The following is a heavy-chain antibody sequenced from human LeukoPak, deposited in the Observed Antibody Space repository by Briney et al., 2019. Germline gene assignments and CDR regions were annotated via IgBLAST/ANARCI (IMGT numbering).Heavy chain of an antibody. Sequence: SETLSLTCTVSDGSITGYYWSWIRQSPGKGLAWIGYIFDSGSTNYNPSLQSRVTISVDTSKNYFSLKLRSVTAAGTAVYYCARGPITFMRGGHFDYWGQGALVTVSS. CDR3: ARGPITFMRGGHFDY. D-gene: IGHD2/OR15-2a*01. V-gene: IGHV4-59*01. CDR2: IFDSGST. CDR1: DGSITGYY. J-gene: IGHJ4*02.